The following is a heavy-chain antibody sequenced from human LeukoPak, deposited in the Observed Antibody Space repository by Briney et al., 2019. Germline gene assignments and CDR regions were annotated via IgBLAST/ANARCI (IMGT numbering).Heavy chain of an antibody. CDR1: GGTFSSYA. CDR2: IIPIFGTA. V-gene: IGHV1-69*05. J-gene: IGHJ4*02. Sequence: GSLVKVSCKASGGTFSSYAISWVRQAPGQGLEWMGGIIPIFGTANYAQKLQGRVTMTTDTSTSTVYMELSGLKSEDTAVYYCARVGGGSNLDYWGQGTLVTVSS. D-gene: IGHD3-16*02. CDR3: ARVGGGSNLDY.